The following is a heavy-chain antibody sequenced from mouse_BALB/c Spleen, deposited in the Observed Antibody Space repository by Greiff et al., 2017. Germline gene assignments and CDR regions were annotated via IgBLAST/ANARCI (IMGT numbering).Heavy chain of an antibody. CDR1: GFTFSSYA. CDR2: ISSGGST. J-gene: IGHJ2*01. V-gene: IGHV5-6-5*01. Sequence: EVQLVESGGGLVKPGGSLKLSCAASGFTFSSYAMSWVRQTPEKRLEWVASISSGGSTYYPDSVKGRFTISRDNARNILYLQMSSLRSEDTAMYYCAREGAGTWYFDYWGQGTTLTVSS. CDR3: AREGAGTWYFDY. D-gene: IGHD4-1*01.